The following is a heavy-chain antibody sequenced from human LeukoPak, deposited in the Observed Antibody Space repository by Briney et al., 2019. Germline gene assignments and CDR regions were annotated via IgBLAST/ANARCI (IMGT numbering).Heavy chain of an antibody. Sequence: GASXKVSCKASGYTFTSYGISWVRQAPGQGLEWMGWINPNSGGTNYAQKFQGRVTMTRDTSISTAYMELSRLRSDDTAVYYCARTYCTNGVCFNWFDPWGQGTLVTVSS. CDR1: GYTFTSYG. V-gene: IGHV1-2*02. D-gene: IGHD2-8*01. CDR3: ARTYCTNGVCFNWFDP. CDR2: INPNSGGT. J-gene: IGHJ5*02.